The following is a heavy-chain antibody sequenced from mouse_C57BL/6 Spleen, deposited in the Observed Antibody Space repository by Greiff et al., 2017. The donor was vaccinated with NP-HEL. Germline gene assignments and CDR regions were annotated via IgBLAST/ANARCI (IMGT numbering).Heavy chain of an antibody. CDR3: ASYDYGSYWYFDV. Sequence: VKLMESGPGLVQPSQSLSITCTVSGFSLTSYGVHWVRQSPGKGLEWLGVIWSGGSTDYNAAFISRLSISKDNSKSQVFFQMNSLQADDTAIYYCASYDYGSYWYFDVWGTGTTVTVSS. V-gene: IGHV2-2*01. D-gene: IGHD2-4*01. CDR1: GFSLTSYG. J-gene: IGHJ1*03. CDR2: IWSGGST.